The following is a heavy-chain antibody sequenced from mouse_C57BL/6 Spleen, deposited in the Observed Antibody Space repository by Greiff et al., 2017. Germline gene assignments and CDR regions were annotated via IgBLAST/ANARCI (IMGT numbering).Heavy chain of an antibody. CDR1: GYTFTSYW. Sequence: QVQLQQSGAELVKPGASVKLSCKASGYTFTSYWMHWVKQRPGQGLEWIGYINPCSGYTNYNQKFKDKATLTADKSSSTAYMQLSSLTYEDSAVYYCASRNWEDCYARGYWGQGTSVTVSS. CDR3: ASRNWEDCYARGY. J-gene: IGHJ4*01. D-gene: IGHD4-1*02. V-gene: IGHV1-7*01. CDR2: INPCSGYT.